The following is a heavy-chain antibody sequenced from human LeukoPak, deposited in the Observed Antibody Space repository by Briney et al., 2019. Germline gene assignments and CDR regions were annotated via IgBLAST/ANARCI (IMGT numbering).Heavy chain of an antibody. CDR1: GFTFSSYA. Sequence: GGSLRLSCAASGFTFSSYAMSWVRQAPGKGLEWVSAISGSGDSTYYADSLEGRFTISRDNSKNTLYLQMNSLRAEDTAVYYCAKGPGLIGGENWYFDLWGRGTLVTVSS. CDR3: AKGPGLIGGENWYFDL. CDR2: ISGSGDST. D-gene: IGHD3-16*01. J-gene: IGHJ2*01. V-gene: IGHV3-23*01.